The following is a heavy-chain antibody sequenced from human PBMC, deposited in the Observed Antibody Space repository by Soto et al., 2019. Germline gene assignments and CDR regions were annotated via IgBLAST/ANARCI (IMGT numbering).Heavy chain of an antibody. D-gene: IGHD6-6*01. CDR3: ARAGRARGDY. V-gene: IGHV1-18*01. CDR1: GYTFTRYG. J-gene: IGHJ4*02. Sequence: ASVKVSCKVSGYTFTRYGISWVRQAPGQGLEWMGWISAYNGNTNYAQKLQGRVTMTTDTSTSTVYMELSSLRSEDTAVYYCARAGRARGDYWGQGTLVTVSS. CDR2: ISAYNGNT.